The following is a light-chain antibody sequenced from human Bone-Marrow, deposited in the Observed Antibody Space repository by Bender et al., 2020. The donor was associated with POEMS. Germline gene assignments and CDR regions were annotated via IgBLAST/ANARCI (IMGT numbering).Light chain of an antibody. Sequence: QSVLTQPPSASGTPGQRVTISCSGSSSNIGTNPVNWYQQLPGTAPKLLIYINNQRPSGVPDRFSGSKSGTSASLAISGLQSEDEADYYFQSFDSSLSGSEVFGGGTKVTVL. J-gene: IGLJ3*02. V-gene: IGLV1-44*01. CDR3: QSFDSSLSGSEV. CDR1: SSNIGTNP. CDR2: INN.